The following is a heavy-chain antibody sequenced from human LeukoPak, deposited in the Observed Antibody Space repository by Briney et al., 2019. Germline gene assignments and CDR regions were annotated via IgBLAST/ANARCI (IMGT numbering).Heavy chain of an antibody. CDR3: ARGLISGYHPFDI. J-gene: IGHJ3*02. D-gene: IGHD3-22*01. Sequence: XIYYSGSTNYNPSLKSRVTISVDTSKNQFSLKLSSVTAADTAVYYCARGLISGYHPFDIWGQGTMVTVSS. CDR2: IYYSGST. V-gene: IGHV4-59*12.